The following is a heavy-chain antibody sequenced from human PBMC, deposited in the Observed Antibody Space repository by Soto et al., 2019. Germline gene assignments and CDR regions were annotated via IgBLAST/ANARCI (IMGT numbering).Heavy chain of an antibody. CDR1: GGSISSYY. V-gene: IGHV4-59*01. CDR2: IYYSGST. CDR3: ARGYCSSTRCYGAFSYYYYYGMDV. J-gene: IGHJ6*02. Sequence: SETLSLTCTVSGGSISSYYWSWIRQPPGKGLEWIGYIYYSGSTNYNPSLKSRVTISVDTSKNQFSLKLSSVTAADTAVYYCARGYCSSTRCYGAFSYYYYYGMDVWGQGTTVTVSS. D-gene: IGHD2-2*01.